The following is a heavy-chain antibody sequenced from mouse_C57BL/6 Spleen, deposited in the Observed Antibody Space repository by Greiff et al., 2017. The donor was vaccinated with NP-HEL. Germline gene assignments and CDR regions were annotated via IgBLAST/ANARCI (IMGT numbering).Heavy chain of an antibody. CDR3: VREGAYPYYAMDY. J-gene: IGHJ4*01. CDR2: IRSKSNNYAT. CDR1: GFSFNTYA. Sequence: EVQLVESGGGLVQPKGSLKLSCAASGFSFNTYAMNWVRQAPGKGLEWVARIRSKSNNYATYYADSVKDRFTISRDDSESMLYLQMNNLKTEDTAMYYCVREGAYPYYAMDYWGQGTSVTVSS. V-gene: IGHV10-1*01. D-gene: IGHD2-10*01.